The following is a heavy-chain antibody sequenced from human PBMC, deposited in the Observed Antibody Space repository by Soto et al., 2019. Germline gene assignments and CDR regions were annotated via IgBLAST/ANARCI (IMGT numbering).Heavy chain of an antibody. D-gene: IGHD2-2*01. CDR2: IIPIFGTA. V-gene: IGHV1-69*13. J-gene: IGHJ5*02. CDR1: GVTFSSYA. Sequence: ASVKVSCKASGVTFSSYAISWVRQAPGQGLEWMGGIIPIFGTANYAQKFQGRVTITADESTSTAYMELSSLRSEDTAVYYCARDRSSTDPWFDPWGQGTLVTVSS. CDR3: ARDRSSTDPWFDP.